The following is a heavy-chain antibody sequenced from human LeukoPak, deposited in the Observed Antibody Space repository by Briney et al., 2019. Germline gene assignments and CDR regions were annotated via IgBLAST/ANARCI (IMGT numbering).Heavy chain of an antibody. V-gene: IGHV3-21*01. D-gene: IGHD4-17*01. CDR2: ISSSSSYI. CDR1: GFTFSSYS. Sequence: PGGSLRLSCAASGFTFSSYSMNWVRQAPGKGLEWVSSISSSSSYIYYADSVKGRFTISRDNAKNSLYLQMNSLRAEDTAVYYCARGGLQRVTTGWFDPWGQGTLVTVSS. J-gene: IGHJ5*02. CDR3: ARGGLQRVTTGWFDP.